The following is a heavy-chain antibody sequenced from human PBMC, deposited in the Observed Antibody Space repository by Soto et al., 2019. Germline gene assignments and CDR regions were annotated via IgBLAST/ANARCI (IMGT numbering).Heavy chain of an antibody. CDR1: GYTFTGYY. D-gene: IGHD3-10*01. V-gene: IGHV1-2*04. J-gene: IGHJ4*02. CDR3: ERANFGSGSHYPYFDY. Sequence: QVQLVQSGAEVKKPGASVKVSCKASGYTFTGYYMHWVRQAPGQGLEWMGWINPKSGGTNYAQDFQGWVTMTRDTSISTAYMELSRLRSDDKAVYYCERANFGSGSHYPYFDYWGQGTLVTVSS. CDR2: INPKSGGT.